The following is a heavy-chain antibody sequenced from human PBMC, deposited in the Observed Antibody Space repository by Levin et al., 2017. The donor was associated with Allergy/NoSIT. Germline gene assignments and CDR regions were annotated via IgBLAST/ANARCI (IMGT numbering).Heavy chain of an antibody. J-gene: IGHJ4*02. D-gene: IGHD3-3*01. CDR3: ARLLESIWSGYYKYYFDY. CDR2: IYYSGST. Sequence: SETLSLTCTVSGGSISSSSYYWGWIRQPPGKGLEWIGSIYYSGSTYYNPSLKSRVTISVDTSKNQFSLKLSSVTAADTAVYYCARLLESIWSGYYKYYFDYWGQGTLVTVSS. CDR1: GGSISSSSYY. V-gene: IGHV4-39*01.